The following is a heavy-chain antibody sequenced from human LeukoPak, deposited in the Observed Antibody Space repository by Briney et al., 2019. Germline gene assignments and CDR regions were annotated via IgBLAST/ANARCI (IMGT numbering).Heavy chain of an antibody. Sequence: GESPRLSCAASGFPFSSYWMHWVRHVPGKGLLWVSRINSDGSATIYADSVRGRFTISRDNAKNTLYLQMSGLRVDDTAVYHCASDSPYYGMDVWGQGTTVTVSS. CDR2: INSDGSAT. CDR1: GFPFSSYW. CDR3: ASDSPYYGMDV. J-gene: IGHJ6*02. V-gene: IGHV3-74*01.